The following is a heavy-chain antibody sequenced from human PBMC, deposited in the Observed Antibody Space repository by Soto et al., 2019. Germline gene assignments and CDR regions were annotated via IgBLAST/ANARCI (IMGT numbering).Heavy chain of an antibody. J-gene: IGHJ6*02. CDR2: IYYSGST. CDR3: ARGGDSSSWYVGRYYYYGMDV. V-gene: IGHV4-59*01. D-gene: IGHD6-13*01. Sequence: SETLSLTCTVSGGSISSYYWSWIRQPPGKGLEWIGYIYYSGSTNYNPSLKSRVTISVDTSKNQFSLKLSSVTAADTAVYYCARGGDSSSWYVGRYYYYGMDVWGQGTTVTVSS. CDR1: GGSISSYY.